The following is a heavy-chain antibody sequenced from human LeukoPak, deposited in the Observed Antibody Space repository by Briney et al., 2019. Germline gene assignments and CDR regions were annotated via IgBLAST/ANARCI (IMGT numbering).Heavy chain of an antibody. V-gene: IGHV3-30*04. CDR3: ARGLGYSSSYGFDP. CDR1: GFTFSSYV. CDR2: ISYDGSNE. Sequence: QPGGSLRLSCAASGFTFSSYVMHWVRQAPGKELEWVAIISYDGSNEYYADSVKGRFTISRDNSKNTLYLQMNSLRAADTAVYYCARGLGYSSSYGFDPWGQGTLVTVSS. J-gene: IGHJ5*02. D-gene: IGHD6-6*01.